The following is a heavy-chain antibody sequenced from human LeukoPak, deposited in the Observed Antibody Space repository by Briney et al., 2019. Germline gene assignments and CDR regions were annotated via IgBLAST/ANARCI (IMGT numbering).Heavy chain of an antibody. J-gene: IGHJ4*02. CDR1: GGSISSGSYS. CDR3: ARAGSGYSN. Sequence: SETLSLTCTVSGGSISSGSYSWSWIRQPPGKGLEWIGYIYYSGSTNYNPSLKSRVTISVDTSKNQFSLKLSSVTAADTAVYYCARAGSGYSNWGQGTLVTVSS. V-gene: IGHV4-61*01. D-gene: IGHD3-22*01. CDR2: IYYSGST.